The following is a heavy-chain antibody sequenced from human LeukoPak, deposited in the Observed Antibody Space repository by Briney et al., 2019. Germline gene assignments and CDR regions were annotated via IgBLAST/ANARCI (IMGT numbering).Heavy chain of an antibody. J-gene: IGHJ3*02. CDR3: ARWESRPGGKGFDI. D-gene: IGHD1-26*01. CDR1: GFTFSSCA. CDR2: ISSSSSYI. Sequence: KTGGSLRLSCAASGFTFSSCAMSWVRQAPGKGLEWVSSISSSSSYIYYADSVKGRFTISRDNAKNSLYLQMNSLRAEDTAVYYCARWESRPGGKGFDIWGQGTMVTVSS. V-gene: IGHV3-21*01.